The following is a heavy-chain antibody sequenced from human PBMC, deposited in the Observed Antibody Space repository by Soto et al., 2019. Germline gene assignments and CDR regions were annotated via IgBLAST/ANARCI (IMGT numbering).Heavy chain of an antibody. J-gene: IGHJ5*02. Sequence: ASVKVSCEASGYTFTSYGIQWVRQAPGQSLEWMGWINADNGDTKYSQNFQDRVTIMRDTSASTVYMELSSLRTEDTAVYYCARVGLKYLRWFDPWGQGSLVTVSS. CDR3: ARVGLKYLRWFDP. CDR1: GYTFTSYG. CDR2: INADNGDT. V-gene: IGHV1-3*01. D-gene: IGHD3-10*01.